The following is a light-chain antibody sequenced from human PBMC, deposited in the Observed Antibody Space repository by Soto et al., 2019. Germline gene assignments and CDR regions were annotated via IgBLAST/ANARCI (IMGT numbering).Light chain of an antibody. CDR1: QGISNW. CDR2: TGS. J-gene: IGKJ1*01. Sequence: DIQMTQSPSSVSASVGDRVSITCRASQGISNWLAWYQQKPGRAPKLLIYTGSSLQSGVPSRFSGTGSGTDFTLTIRRLEPEDFAVYYCQQYDTSPRTFGQGTKVEFK. CDR3: QQYDTSPRT. V-gene: IGKV1-12*01.